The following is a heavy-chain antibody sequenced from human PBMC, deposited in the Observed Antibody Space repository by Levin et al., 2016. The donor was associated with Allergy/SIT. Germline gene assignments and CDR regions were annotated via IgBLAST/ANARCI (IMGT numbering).Heavy chain of an antibody. Sequence: RQAPGKGLEWIGYIYYSGSTNYNPSLKSRVTMSVDTSKNQFSLKLSSVTAADTAVYYCAREYSSYYGMDVWGRGTTVTVSS. V-gene: IGHV4-59*01. CDR3: AREYSSYYGMDV. D-gene: IGHD6-19*01. CDR2: IYYSGST. J-gene: IGHJ6*02.